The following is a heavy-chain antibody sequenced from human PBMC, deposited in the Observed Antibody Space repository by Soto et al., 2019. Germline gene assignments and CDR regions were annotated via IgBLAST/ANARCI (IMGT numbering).Heavy chain of an antibody. CDR2: IYRGGIT. CDR1: GFSVSSNY. Sequence: GSLRLSCAASGFSVSSNYMSWVRQAPGKGLEWVSVIYRGGITFYADSVEGRFSISRDNSKNMLYLQMNSLRAEDTAVYYCVRDFGSSSEGGMDVWGQGTTVTVSS. V-gene: IGHV3-53*01. CDR3: VRDFGSSSEGGMDV. J-gene: IGHJ6*02. D-gene: IGHD6-6*01.